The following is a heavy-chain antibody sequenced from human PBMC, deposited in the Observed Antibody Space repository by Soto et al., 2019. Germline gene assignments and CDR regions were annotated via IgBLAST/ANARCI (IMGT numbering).Heavy chain of an antibody. V-gene: IGHV2-70*01. CDR1: GFSLSTSGMC. Sequence: SGPTLVNPTQTLTLTCTFSGFSLSTSGMCVSWIRQPPGKALEWLALIDWDDDKYYSTSLKTRLTISKDTSKNQVVLTMTNMEPVDNATYYCERYTDPNYYGMDVWGQGTTVTVSS. J-gene: IGHJ6*02. CDR2: IDWDDDK. CDR3: ERYTDPNYYGMDV.